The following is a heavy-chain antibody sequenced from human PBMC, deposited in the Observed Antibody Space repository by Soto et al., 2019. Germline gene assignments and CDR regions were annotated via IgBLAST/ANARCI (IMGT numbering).Heavy chain of an antibody. CDR1: GGTFSSYT. Sequence: QVQLVQSGAEVKKPGSSVKVSCKASGGTFSSYTISWVRQAPGQGLEWMGRIIPILGIANYAQKFQGRVTITADKSTSXXYMELSSLRSEDTAVYYCARAVGGITMVRGVNFDYWGQGTLVTVSS. D-gene: IGHD3-10*01. CDR3: ARAVGGITMVRGVNFDY. J-gene: IGHJ4*02. V-gene: IGHV1-69*02. CDR2: IIPILGIA.